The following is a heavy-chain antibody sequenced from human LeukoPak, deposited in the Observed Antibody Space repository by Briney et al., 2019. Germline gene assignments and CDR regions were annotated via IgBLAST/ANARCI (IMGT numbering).Heavy chain of an antibody. Sequence: SETLSLTCTVCVGSINNYFWSWLRQPAGRGVEGIGRSYTRGNTNYNPSLNSRVPMSVDTSKNQFSLKLTSVTAADTAVYYCARGRGATGGWFDPWGQGTQVTVSS. CDR1: VGSINNYF. CDR3: ARGRGATGGWFDP. V-gene: IGHV4-4*07. J-gene: IGHJ5*02. D-gene: IGHD1-26*01. CDR2: SYTRGNT.